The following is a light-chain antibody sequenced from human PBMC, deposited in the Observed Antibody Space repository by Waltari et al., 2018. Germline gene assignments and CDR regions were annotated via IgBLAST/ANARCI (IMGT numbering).Light chain of an antibody. J-gene: IGKJ2*01. CDR1: QTISTW. Sequence: DIQMTQSPSALSASVGDRVTITCRASQTISTWLAWYQQKPGKAPKLLVYAASTLENGVPARFGGSGSGTEFTLTISSLQPDDFATYYCQQYNSHFYTFGQGTKLEIK. CDR2: AAS. V-gene: IGKV1-5*03. CDR3: QQYNSHFYT.